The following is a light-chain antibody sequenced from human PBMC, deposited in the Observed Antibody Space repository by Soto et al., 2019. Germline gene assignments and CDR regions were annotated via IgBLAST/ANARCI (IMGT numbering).Light chain of an antibody. CDR3: ATWDDSLNGLI. J-gene: IGLJ2*01. Sequence: QSALTQPPSASGTPGQTVTMSCSGSTSNIGSNTVTWYQQFPGSAPKVLIYVNNQRRSGVPDRFSGSKSGTSAFLAITGLQSEDEADYYCATWDDSLNGLIFGGGTKVTVL. CDR2: VNN. CDR1: TSNIGSNT. V-gene: IGLV1-44*01.